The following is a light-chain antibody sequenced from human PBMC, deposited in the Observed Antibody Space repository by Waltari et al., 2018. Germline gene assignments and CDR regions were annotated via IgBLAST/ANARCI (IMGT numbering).Light chain of an antibody. V-gene: IGLV2-23*01. CDR2: EGS. Sequence: QSALTQPASVSGSPGQSITISCTGTRSAVGSHNLVSWYQQPPGKAPKLMIYEGSKRPSGVSNRFSGSKSGNTASLTISGLQVEDEADYYCCSYAGSSTWVFGGGTKLTVL. J-gene: IGLJ3*02. CDR3: CSYAGSSTWV. CDR1: RSAVGSHNL.